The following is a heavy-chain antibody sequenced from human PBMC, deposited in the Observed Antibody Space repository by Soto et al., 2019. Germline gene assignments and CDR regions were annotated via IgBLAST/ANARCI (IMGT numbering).Heavy chain of an antibody. CDR2: INGDGSYS. CDR3: VRTWHDFDI. Sequence: EVQLVKSGGGLVQPGGSLRLSCAASGFTFSTYWMHWVRQAPEKGLLWVSHINGDGSYSDFADSVKGRFTISRDNAKNTVNLQKQSLRVEDTAVYFCVRTWHDFDIWGPGTMLTVSS. J-gene: IGHJ3*02. V-gene: IGHV3-74*01. CDR1: GFTFSTYW.